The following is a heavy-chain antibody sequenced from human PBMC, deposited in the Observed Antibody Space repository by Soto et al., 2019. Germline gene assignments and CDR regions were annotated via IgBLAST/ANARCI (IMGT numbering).Heavy chain of an antibody. CDR3: SMSPGITVTRANQYAMDV. J-gene: IGHJ6*02. CDR2: IIPIFGKP. V-gene: IGHV1-69*01. D-gene: IGHD1-20*01. Sequence: QVQLVQSGVEVKKPGSSVRVSCKAAGDNFNTYAISWVRQAPGQGLEWMGGIIPIFGKPDYAQRFPGRVAISADESTSSAYLELSSLKPEDTAVYFCSMSPGITVTRANQYAMDVWGQGTTVTVSS. CDR1: GDNFNTYA.